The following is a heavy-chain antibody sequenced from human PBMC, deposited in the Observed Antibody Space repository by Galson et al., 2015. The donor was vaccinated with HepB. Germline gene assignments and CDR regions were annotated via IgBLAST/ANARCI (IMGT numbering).Heavy chain of an antibody. Sequence: SLRLSCAASGFTFSDYYMSWIRQAPGKGLEWVSYISSSSSYTNYADSVKGRFTISRDNSKNTLYLQMNSLRDEDTAVYYCARVIVGATRANDAFDIWGQGTMVTVSS. CDR1: GFTFSDYY. V-gene: IGHV3-11*06. CDR2: ISSSSSYT. D-gene: IGHD1-26*01. J-gene: IGHJ3*02. CDR3: ARVIVGATRANDAFDI.